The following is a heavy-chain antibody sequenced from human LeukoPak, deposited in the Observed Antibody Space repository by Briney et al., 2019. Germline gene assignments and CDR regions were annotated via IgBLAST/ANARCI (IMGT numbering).Heavy chain of an antibody. CDR2: ISCSGGST. D-gene: IGHD2-15*01. CDR3: AKVRGTDLVVVVAATPYYYYGMDV. CDR1: GFTFSSYA. Sequence: PGRSLRLSCAASGFTFSSYAMSWVRQAPGKGLEWVSAISCSGGSTYYADSVKGRFTISRDNSKNTLYLQMNSLRAEDTSVYYCAKVRGTDLVVVVAATPYYYYGMDVWGQGTTVTVSS. V-gene: IGHV3-23*01. J-gene: IGHJ6*02.